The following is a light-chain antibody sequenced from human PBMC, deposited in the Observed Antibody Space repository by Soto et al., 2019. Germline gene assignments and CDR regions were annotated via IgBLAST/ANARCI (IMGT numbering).Light chain of an antibody. CDR1: SSDVGGYDY. Sequence: QSALTQPASVSGSPGQSITISCTGTSSDVGGYDYVSWYQQHPGKAPKLMISEVSNRPSGVSYRFSGSKSGNTASLTISGLQAEDEADYYRSSYTSSSSRVFGTGTKLTVL. J-gene: IGLJ1*01. CDR2: EVS. CDR3: SSYTSSSSRV. V-gene: IGLV2-14*01.